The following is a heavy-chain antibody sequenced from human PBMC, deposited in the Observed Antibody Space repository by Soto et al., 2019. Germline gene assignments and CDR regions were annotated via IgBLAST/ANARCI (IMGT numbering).Heavy chain of an antibody. V-gene: IGHV4-31*03. CDR3: ATRTDYYYGSGSLGGMDV. D-gene: IGHD3-10*01. CDR2: IYYSGST. Sequence: QVQLQESGPGLVKPSQTLSLTCTVSGGSISSGSYYWSWIRQLPGKGLEWIGYIYYSGSTYYNPSLKSRVTISVDTSKNQFSLKLTSVTAAATAVYYCATRTDYYYGSGSLGGMDVWGQGTTVTVSS. CDR1: GGSISSGSYY. J-gene: IGHJ6*02.